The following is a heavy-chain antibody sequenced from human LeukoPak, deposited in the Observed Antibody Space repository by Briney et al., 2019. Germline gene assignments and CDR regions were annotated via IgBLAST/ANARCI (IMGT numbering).Heavy chain of an antibody. Sequence: GGSQRLSCVASGFTFSDYAMNWVRQAPGKGLEWVSTFKTNQVYYAESVRGRFTISTDNSKNTAYLQMNSLRVEDTALYYCARSVPDYTRFDFWGQGALVTVSS. D-gene: IGHD4-11*01. CDR3: ARSVPDYTRFDF. CDR2: FKTNQV. CDR1: GFTFSDYA. J-gene: IGHJ4*02. V-gene: IGHV3-23*05.